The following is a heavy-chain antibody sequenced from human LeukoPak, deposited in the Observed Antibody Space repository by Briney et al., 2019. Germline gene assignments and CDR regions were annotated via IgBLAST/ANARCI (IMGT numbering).Heavy chain of an antibody. D-gene: IGHD2-15*01. J-gene: IGHJ4*02. CDR2: INPNSGGT. Sequence: ASVKVSCKASGYTFTGYYMHWVRQAPGQGLEWMGWINPNSGGTNYAQKFQGRVTMTRDTSISTAYMELSRLRSDDTAVYYCARASVGYCGGGSCYPGVYWGQGTLVTVSS. V-gene: IGHV1-2*02. CDR1: GYTFTGYY. CDR3: ARASVGYCGGGSCYPGVY.